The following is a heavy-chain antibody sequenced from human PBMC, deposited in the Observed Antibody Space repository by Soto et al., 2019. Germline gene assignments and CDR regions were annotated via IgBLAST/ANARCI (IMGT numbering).Heavy chain of an antibody. Sequence: QVQLVQSGAEVKKPGASVKVSCKASGYTFTSYDINWVRQATGQGLEWMGWMNPNSGYTGHAQKCQGRVTMNRDTYTSTAYIELSSLRSEDTAVYYCARVFGSLDYWGQGTLVTVSS. D-gene: IGHD2-21*01. CDR3: ARVFGSLDY. V-gene: IGHV1-8*01. CDR2: MNPNSGYT. J-gene: IGHJ4*02. CDR1: GYTFTSYD.